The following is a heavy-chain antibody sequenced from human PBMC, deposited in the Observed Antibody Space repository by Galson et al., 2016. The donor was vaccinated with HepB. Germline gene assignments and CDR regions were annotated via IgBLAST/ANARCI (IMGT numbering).Heavy chain of an antibody. CDR3: ARGSVYCGDDCFSERFDP. CDR1: GYTFINYA. CDR2: INPYTGHT. Sequence: SVKVSCKVSGYTFINYAISWVRQAPGQGLEWMGWINPYTGHTKYALKLQGRVTLTTDTSTATAYMELGSLTSDDTAVYFCARGSVYCGDDCFSERFDPWGRGTLVTVSS. D-gene: IGHD2-21*02. J-gene: IGHJ5*02. V-gene: IGHV1-18*04.